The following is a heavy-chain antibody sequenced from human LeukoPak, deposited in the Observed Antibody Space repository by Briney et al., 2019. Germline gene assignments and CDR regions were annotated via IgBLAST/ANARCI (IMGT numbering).Heavy chain of an antibody. J-gene: IGHJ6*04. CDR1: GFTFDSAW. D-gene: IGHD5-18*01. V-gene: IGHV3-15*01. CDR3: TTEGYTYSFHGLDV. CDR2: IKSKTDGGTT. Sequence: GGSLRLSCAASGFTFDSAWMSWVRQAPGKGLEWVGRIKSKTDGGTTDYAAPVKGRFTISRDGSKNTLSLQMSSLKTEDTAVYYCTTEGYTYSFHGLDVWGRGTTVTVSS.